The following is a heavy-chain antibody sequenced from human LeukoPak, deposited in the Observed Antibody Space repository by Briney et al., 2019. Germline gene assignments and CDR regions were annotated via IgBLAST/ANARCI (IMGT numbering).Heavy chain of an antibody. D-gene: IGHD6-19*01. V-gene: IGHV3-72*01. CDR3: ASTIRSGWYWDYFDY. CDR2: TRNKANSYTT. CDR1: GFTFSDLY. Sequence: GGSLRLSCAASGFTFSDLYMDWVRQAPGKGLEWVGRTRNKANSYTTEYAASVKGRFTISRDDSKNSLYLQMNSLKTEDTAVYYCASTIRSGWYWDYFDYWGQGTLVTVSS. J-gene: IGHJ4*02.